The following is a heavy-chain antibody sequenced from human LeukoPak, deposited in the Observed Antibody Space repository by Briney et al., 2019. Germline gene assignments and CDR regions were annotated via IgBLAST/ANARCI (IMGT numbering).Heavy chain of an antibody. CDR3: ASDCYSPEYFQH. V-gene: IGHV3-66*01. D-gene: IGHD2-15*01. CDR2: IYSGGST. Sequence: GGSLRLSCAASGFSVCNNYMSWVRQAPGKGLEWVSVIYSGGSTFYADSVKGRFTISRDNSKNTLYLQMNSLRAEDTAVYYCASDCYSPEYFQHWGQGTLVTVSS. J-gene: IGHJ1*01. CDR1: GFSVCNNY.